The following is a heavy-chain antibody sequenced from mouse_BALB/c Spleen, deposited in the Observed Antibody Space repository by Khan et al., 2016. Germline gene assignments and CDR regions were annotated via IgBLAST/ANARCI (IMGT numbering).Heavy chain of an antibody. J-gene: IGHJ3*01. CDR3: AADGAFAE. CDR1: GFSLSTAGMG. CDR2: IYWDDTK. D-gene: IGHD2-3*01. V-gene: IGHV8-12*01. Sequence: QVTLKESGPGILQPSQTLSLTCSFSGFSLSTAGMGVSWIRQPSGKGLDRLAHIYWDDTKRSNPSPKSRLTIPKETSSTQVFLHIITVHTAAPATYYCAADGAFAEWGPGTLVTVSA.